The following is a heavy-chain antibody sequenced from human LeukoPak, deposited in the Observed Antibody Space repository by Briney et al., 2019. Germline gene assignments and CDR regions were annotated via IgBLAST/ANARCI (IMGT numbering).Heavy chain of an antibody. CDR1: GFTFSDYY. V-gene: IGHV3-11*06. CDR3: ARVGSTVAAGTPDY. J-gene: IGHJ4*02. D-gene: IGHD6-13*01. CDR2: ISGSGSHT. Sequence: GGSLRLSCAASGFTFSDYYMSWIRQAPGKGLEWVSYISGSGSHTAYADSVKGRFTISRDNAKNSLSLQVNSLRADDTAVYYCARVGSTVAAGTPDYWGQGTLVTVSS.